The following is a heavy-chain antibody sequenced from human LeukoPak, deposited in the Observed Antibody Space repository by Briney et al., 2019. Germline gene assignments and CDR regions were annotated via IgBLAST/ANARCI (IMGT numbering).Heavy chain of an antibody. Sequence: GGSLRLSCVASGIIFSTDSMNWVRQAPGQGLEWVSCISSDKTYIHYADSVKGRFTISRDNAKNSLYLQMNSLRAEDTAVYYCVRDTFSPDAFDIWGQGTMVTVSS. D-gene: IGHD3-16*01. V-gene: IGHV3-21*01. CDR3: VRDTFSPDAFDI. CDR1: GIIFSTDS. J-gene: IGHJ3*02. CDR2: ISSDKTYI.